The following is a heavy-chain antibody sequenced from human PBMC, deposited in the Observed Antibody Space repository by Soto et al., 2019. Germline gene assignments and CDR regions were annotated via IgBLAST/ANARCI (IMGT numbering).Heavy chain of an antibody. CDR2: IYTSGST. Sequence: QVQLQESGPGLVKPSETLSLTCTVSGGSISSYYWSWIRQPAGKGLEWIGRIYTSGSTNYNPSLKSRVTMSVDTSKNQFSLKLSSVTAADTAVYYCAREGRYSSSWYPSMDVWGQGTTVTVSS. J-gene: IGHJ6*02. D-gene: IGHD6-13*01. CDR3: AREGRYSSSWYPSMDV. CDR1: GGSISSYY. V-gene: IGHV4-4*07.